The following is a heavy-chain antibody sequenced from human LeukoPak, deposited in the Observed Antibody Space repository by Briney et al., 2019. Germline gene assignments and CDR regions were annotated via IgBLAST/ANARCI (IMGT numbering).Heavy chain of an antibody. CDR2: VNENGRET. CDR3: AKDEVGGHLAS. Sequence: GGSLRLSCAASGFTFSTYSMTWVRQAPGEGLECVAKVNENGRETHYADSVKGRFTISRDNSKNSVSLLMYNLRVEDTAVYYCAKDEVGGHLASWGQGILVIIS. V-gene: IGHV3-7*01. J-gene: IGHJ5*02. CDR1: GFTFSTYS.